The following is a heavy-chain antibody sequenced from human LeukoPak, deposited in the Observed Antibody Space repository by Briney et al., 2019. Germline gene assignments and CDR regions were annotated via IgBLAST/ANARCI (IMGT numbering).Heavy chain of an antibody. Sequence: GGSLRLSCAASGFTFSSYWMHCVRHAPGKGLVWVSRINSDGSSTSYADSVKGRFTISRDNAKNTLYLQMNSLRAEDTAVYYCARDLCWDSSGYFGWYWYFDLWGRGTLVTVSS. CDR3: ARDLCWDSSGYFGWYWYFDL. V-gene: IGHV3-74*01. J-gene: IGHJ2*01. CDR2: INSDGSST. CDR1: GFTFSSYW. D-gene: IGHD3-22*01.